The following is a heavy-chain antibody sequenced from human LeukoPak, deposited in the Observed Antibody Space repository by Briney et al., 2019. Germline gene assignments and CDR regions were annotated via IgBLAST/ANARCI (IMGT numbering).Heavy chain of an antibody. CDR2: ISYDGSNK. J-gene: IGHJ4*02. Sequence: GGSLTLSCAASGFTFSSYAMHWVRQAPGKGLEWVAVISYDGSNKYYADSVKGRFTISRDNSKNTLYLQMNSLRAEDTAVYYCARGVTTVTIGFDYWGQGTLVTVSS. CDR3: ARGVTTVTIGFDY. CDR1: GFTFSSYA. D-gene: IGHD4-11*01. V-gene: IGHV3-30-3*01.